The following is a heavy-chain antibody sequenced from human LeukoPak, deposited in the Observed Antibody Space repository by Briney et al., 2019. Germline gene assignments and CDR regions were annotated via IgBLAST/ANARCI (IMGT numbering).Heavy chain of an antibody. V-gene: IGHV4-59*01. CDR1: GGSISSYY. Sequence: SETLSLTCTVSGGSISSYYWSWIRQPPGKGLEWIGYIYYSGSTNYNPSLKSRVTISVDTSKNQFSLKLSSVTAADTAVYYCARDLRWRDGYNYYFDYWGQGTLVTVSS. J-gene: IGHJ4*02. D-gene: IGHD5-24*01. CDR3: ARDLRWRDGYNYYFDY. CDR2: IYYSGST.